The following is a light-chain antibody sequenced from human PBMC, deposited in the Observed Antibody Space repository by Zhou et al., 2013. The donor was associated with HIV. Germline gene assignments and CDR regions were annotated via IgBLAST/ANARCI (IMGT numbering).Light chain of an antibody. V-gene: IGKV1-17*01. J-gene: IGKJ1*01. CDR2: GAS. Sequence: QMSQSPSSLPASVGDRVTITCRASQGIGNDVNWYQHKPGEAPRRLIYGASNLHPGVPSRFSGRGHGTDFSLTISGLQSEDFATYFCLHNGRRTPKTFGQGTKV. CDR3: LHNGRRTPKT. CDR1: QGIGND.